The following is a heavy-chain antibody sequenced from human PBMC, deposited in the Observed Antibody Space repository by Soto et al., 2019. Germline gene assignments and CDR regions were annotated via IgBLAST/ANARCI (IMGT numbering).Heavy chain of an antibody. CDR2: IYYTGST. Sequence: PSETMCVTWSVAGGSSVNYCWRWIRQPPGKGLEWIGYIYYTGSTSYNPSLNSRVTISVDTSRNQFSLELTSVTAADTAIYYCARILPPGHFDYCGQGMQVTVSS. V-gene: IGHV4-59*01. CDR3: ARILPPGHFDY. J-gene: IGHJ4*02. CDR1: GGSSVNYC.